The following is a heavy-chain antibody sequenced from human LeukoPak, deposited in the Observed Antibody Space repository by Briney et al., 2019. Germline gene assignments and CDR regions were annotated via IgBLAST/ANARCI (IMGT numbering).Heavy chain of an antibody. J-gene: IGHJ4*02. V-gene: IGHV4-59*01. CDR3: ARDGDSSGYYPEFDY. CDR1: GVSISTYY. CDR2: IYYSGTT. D-gene: IGHD3-22*01. Sequence: PSETLSLTCTVSGVSISTYYWSWIRQPPGKGLEWIGYIYYSGTTNYNPSLKSRVTISIDTSKYEFSLKLTSVTAADTAVYYCARDGDSSGYYPEFDYWGQGTLVTVSS.